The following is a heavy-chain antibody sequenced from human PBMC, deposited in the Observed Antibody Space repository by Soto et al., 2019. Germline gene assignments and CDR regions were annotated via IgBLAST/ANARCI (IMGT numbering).Heavy chain of an antibody. CDR3: ARIPRHYYGSGSYYNDYYYYGMDV. Sequence: SGPTLVNPTQTLTLTCTFSGFSLSTSGMCVSWIRQPPGKALEWLALIDWDDDKYYSTSLKTRLTISKDTSKNQVVLTMTNMDPVDTATYYCARIPRHYYGSGSYYNDYYYYGMDVWGQGTTVTV. V-gene: IGHV2-70*01. J-gene: IGHJ6*02. D-gene: IGHD3-10*01. CDR1: GFSLSTSGMC. CDR2: IDWDDDK.